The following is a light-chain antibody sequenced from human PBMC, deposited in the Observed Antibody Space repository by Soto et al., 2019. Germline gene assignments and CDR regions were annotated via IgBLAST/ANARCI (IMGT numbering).Light chain of an antibody. J-gene: IGKJ5*01. Sequence: IHLTQSPSSLSASVGDRVTITCRSGQGIRTYLAWYQQKPGEAPKLLIYDASALPRGVPSRFSGSGSGTKFTLTIASLQPDDFATYYCQQYSKWPITFGQGTRLEIK. CDR1: QGIRTY. CDR3: QQYSKWPIT. V-gene: IGKV1-9*01. CDR2: DAS.